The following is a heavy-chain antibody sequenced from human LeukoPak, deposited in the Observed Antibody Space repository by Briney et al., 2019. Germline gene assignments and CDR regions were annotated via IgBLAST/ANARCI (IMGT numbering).Heavy chain of an antibody. D-gene: IGHD2-15*01. Sequence: ASVKVSCKTSGYTFTNYYMHWVRQAPGQGLEWTGAIAPSDGGTNYAQKFQGRITMTRDTSTSTVYMDLSSLRSEDTAVYYCVREGGCSGGSCYRFDPCGQGALVTVSS. CDR3: VREGGCSGGSCYRFDP. CDR2: IAPSDGGT. V-gene: IGHV1-46*03. J-gene: IGHJ5*02. CDR1: GYTFTNYY.